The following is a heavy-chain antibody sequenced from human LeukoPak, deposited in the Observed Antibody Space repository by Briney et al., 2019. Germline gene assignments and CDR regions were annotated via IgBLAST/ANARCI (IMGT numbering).Heavy chain of an antibody. CDR2: IYYSGST. D-gene: IGHD3-22*01. J-gene: IGHJ4*02. CDR1: GGSISSYY. CDR3: ARDPKDFYDTSNYLYFDY. V-gene: IGHV4-59*01. Sequence: SETLSLTCTVSGGSISSYYWSWIRQPPGKGLEWIGYIYYSGSTNYNPSLKSRVTISIDTSKNQFSLKLSSVTAADTAVYYCARDPKDFYDTSNYLYFDYWGRGTLVTVSS.